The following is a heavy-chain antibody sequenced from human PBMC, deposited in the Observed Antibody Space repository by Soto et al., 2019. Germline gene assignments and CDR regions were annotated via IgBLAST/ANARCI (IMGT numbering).Heavy chain of an antibody. J-gene: IGHJ6*02. D-gene: IGHD5-12*01. CDR3: ARGDIVAIFGMDV. CDR1: GYTFTSYY. V-gene: IGHV1-46*01. CDR2: INPSGGST. Sequence: GASVKVSCKVSGYTFTSYYMHWVRQAPGQGLEWMGIINPSGGSTTYAQKFQGRVTMTRDTSTSTVYMELSSLRSEDTAVYYCARGDIVAIFGMDVWGQGTTVTVS.